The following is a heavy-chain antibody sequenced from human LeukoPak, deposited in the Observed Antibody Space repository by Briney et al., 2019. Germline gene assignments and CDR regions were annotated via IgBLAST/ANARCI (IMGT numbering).Heavy chain of an antibody. CDR3: ARLREYSYGRKDYYYYMDV. J-gene: IGHJ6*03. CDR2: IYTSGST. V-gene: IGHV4-4*07. CDR1: GGPISSYY. Sequence: SETLSLTCTVSGGPISSYYWSWIRQPAGKGLEWIGRIYTSGSTNYNPSLKSRVTMSVDTSKNQFSLKLSSVTAADTAVYYCARLREYSYGRKDYYYYMDVWGKGTTVTVSS. D-gene: IGHD5-18*01.